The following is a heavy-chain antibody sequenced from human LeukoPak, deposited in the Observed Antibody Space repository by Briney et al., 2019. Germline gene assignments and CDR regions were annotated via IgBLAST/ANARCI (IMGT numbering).Heavy chain of an antibody. CDR1: GFTFSSYA. D-gene: IGHD3-22*01. J-gene: IGHJ6*02. V-gene: IGHV3-30-3*01. Sequence: GGSLRLSCVASGFTFSSYAMHWVRQAPGKGLEWVAVISYDGSNKYYADSVKGRFIISRDNSKNTLYLQMNSLRADDTAVYYCARPNYYDSSAFYYYFYGMDVWGQGTTVTVSS. CDR2: ISYDGSNK. CDR3: ARPNYYDSSAFYYYFYGMDV.